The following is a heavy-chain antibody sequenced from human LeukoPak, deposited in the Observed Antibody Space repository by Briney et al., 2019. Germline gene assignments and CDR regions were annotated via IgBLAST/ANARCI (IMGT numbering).Heavy chain of an antibody. J-gene: IGHJ3*02. V-gene: IGHV1-2*04. CDR2: INPNSGGT. Sequence: ASVKVSCKASGYTFTGYYMHWVRQAPGQGLEWMGWINPNSGGTNYAQKFQGWVTMTRDTSISTAYMELSRLRSDDTAVYYCARGGYCSSTSCYVSGAFDIWGQGTMVTVSS. CDR3: ARGGYCSSTSCYVSGAFDI. CDR1: GYTFTGYY. D-gene: IGHD2-2*01.